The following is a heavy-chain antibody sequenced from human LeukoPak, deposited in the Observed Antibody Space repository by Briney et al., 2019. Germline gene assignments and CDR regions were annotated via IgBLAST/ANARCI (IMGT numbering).Heavy chain of an antibody. D-gene: IGHD3-9*01. CDR2: INPNSGGT. V-gene: IGHV1-2*02. Sequence: ASVKVSCKASGYTFSCFYIHWVRQAPGQGLEWMGWINPNSGGTNYAQEFQGRVTMTRDTSINTAYMDLSRLRSDDTAVYYCARGDYDILTGWPYWGQGTLVTVSS. CDR3: ARGDYDILTGWPY. CDR1: GYTFSCFY. J-gene: IGHJ4*02.